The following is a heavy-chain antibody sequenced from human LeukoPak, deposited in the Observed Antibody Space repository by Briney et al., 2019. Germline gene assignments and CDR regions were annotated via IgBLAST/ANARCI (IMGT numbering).Heavy chain of an antibody. Sequence: ASVKVSCKASGYTFTSYGISWVRQAPGQGLEWMGWISGYNGNTNYAQKFQGRVTMTIDTSTSTLYMELRSLRSDDTAVYYCARGTYSSSWYDFDYWGQGTLVTVSS. V-gene: IGHV1-18*01. CDR3: ARGTYSSSWYDFDY. CDR1: GYTFTSYG. D-gene: IGHD6-13*01. CDR2: ISGYNGNT. J-gene: IGHJ4*02.